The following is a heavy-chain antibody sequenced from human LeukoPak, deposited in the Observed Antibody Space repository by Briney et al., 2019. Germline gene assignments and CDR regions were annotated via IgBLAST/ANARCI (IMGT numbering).Heavy chain of an antibody. CDR1: GYTFTGYY. CDR3: ARGSGYWYYYYYYGMDV. Sequence: ASVKVSCKASGYTFTGYYMHWVRQAPGQGLEWMGWISAYNGNTNYAQKLQGRVTMTTDTSTSTAYMELRSLRSDDTAVYYCARGSGYWYYYYYYGMDVWGQGTTVTVSS. D-gene: IGHD3-9*01. CDR2: ISAYNGNT. J-gene: IGHJ6*02. V-gene: IGHV1-18*04.